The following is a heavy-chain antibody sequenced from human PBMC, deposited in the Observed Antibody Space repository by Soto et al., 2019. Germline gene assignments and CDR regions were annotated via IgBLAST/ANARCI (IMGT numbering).Heavy chain of an antibody. D-gene: IGHD4-17*01. CDR3: ASYYGDYEYFQH. V-gene: IGHV4-59*08. CDR1: GGSISSYY. CDR2: IYYSGST. Sequence: SETLSLTCTVSGGSISSYYWSWIRQPPGKGLEWIGYIYYSGSTNYNPSLKSRVTISVDTSKNQFSLKLSSVTAADTAVYYCASYYGDYEYFQHWGQGTLVTVSS. J-gene: IGHJ1*01.